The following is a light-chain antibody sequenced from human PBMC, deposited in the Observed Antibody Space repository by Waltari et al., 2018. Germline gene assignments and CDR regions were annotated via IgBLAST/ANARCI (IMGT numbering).Light chain of an antibody. CDR1: QSVSSY. CDR2: DAS. Sequence: EIVLTQSPATLSLSPGERATLSCRASQSVSSYLAWYQQKPGQAPRLLIYDASKRATDIPARVSDSGSGTDFILTISSLEPEDFAVYYCQQRSNWPPRVTFGPGTKVDIK. V-gene: IGKV3-11*01. CDR3: QQRSNWPPRVT. J-gene: IGKJ3*01.